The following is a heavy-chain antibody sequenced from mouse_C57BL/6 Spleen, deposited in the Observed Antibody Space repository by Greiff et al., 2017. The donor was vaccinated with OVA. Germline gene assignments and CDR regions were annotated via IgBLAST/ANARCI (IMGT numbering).Heavy chain of an antibody. CDR1: GFTFSSYT. V-gene: IGHV5-9*01. Sequence: EVKLMESGGGLVKPGGSLKLSCAASGFTFSSYTMSWVRQTPEKRLEWVATISGGGGNTYYPDSVKGRFTIARDNAKNTLYLQMSSLRSEDTALYYCARRTTVGDYAMDYWGQGTSVTVSS. J-gene: IGHJ4*01. CDR2: ISGGGGNT. CDR3: ARRTTVGDYAMDY. D-gene: IGHD1-1*01.